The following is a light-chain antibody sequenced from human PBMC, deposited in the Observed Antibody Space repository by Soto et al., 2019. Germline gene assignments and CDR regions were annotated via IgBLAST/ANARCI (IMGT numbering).Light chain of an antibody. CDR2: NVT. Sequence: QSVLSQPASVSGSPGQSITLSCTGTSSDLGGYNFVSWYQQYPGKAPKLMIYNVTHRPSGVSNRFSGSKSGTTASLIISGLQAEDEADYYCCSYAGSRSYVFGTGTKVTVL. CDR3: CSYAGSRSYV. J-gene: IGLJ1*01. CDR1: SSDLGGYNF. V-gene: IGLV2-23*02.